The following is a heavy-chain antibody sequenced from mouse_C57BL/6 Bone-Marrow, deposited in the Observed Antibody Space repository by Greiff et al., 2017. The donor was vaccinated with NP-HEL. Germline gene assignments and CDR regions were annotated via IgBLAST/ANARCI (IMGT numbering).Heavy chain of an antibody. V-gene: IGHV5-4*01. CDR1: GFTFTSYA. CDR2: ISDGGSYT. D-gene: IGHD2-2*01. Sequence: EVKLVESGGGLVKPGGSLKLSCAASGFTFTSYAMTWVRQTPEKRLEWVATISDGGSYTYYPDNVKGRCTISRDKAKNKLYLQRSHLKSEDTAMYYCAKEGYYGYDWFAYWGQGTLVTVSA. J-gene: IGHJ3*01. CDR3: AKEGYYGYDWFAY.